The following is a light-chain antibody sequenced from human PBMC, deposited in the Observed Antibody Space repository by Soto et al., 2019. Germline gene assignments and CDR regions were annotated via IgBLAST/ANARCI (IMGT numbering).Light chain of an antibody. J-gene: IGKJ1*01. Sequence: DIQMTQSPSTLSASVGDRVTITCRASQSISSWLAWYQQKPGKAPKLLIYDASRLESGVPSRFSGSGSGTEFTPTISSLQPDDFATYYCQQYNSYSTWTFGQGTQVESK. CDR2: DAS. CDR3: QQYNSYSTWT. CDR1: QSISSW. V-gene: IGKV1-5*01.